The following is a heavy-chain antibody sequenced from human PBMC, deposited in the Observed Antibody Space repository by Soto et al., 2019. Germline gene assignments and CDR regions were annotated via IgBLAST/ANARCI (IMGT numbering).Heavy chain of an antibody. CDR2: MNPNSGNT. J-gene: IGHJ4*02. CDR1: VYTFTSYD. CDR3: ATLEGRYDSSAY. Sequence: XVKVSCKASVYTFTSYDINXVRQATGQGLEWMGWMNPNSGNTGYAQKFQGRVTMTRNTSISTAYMELSRLRSEDTAVYYCATLEGRYDSSAYWGQGTLVTVSS. D-gene: IGHD5-12*01. V-gene: IGHV1-8*01.